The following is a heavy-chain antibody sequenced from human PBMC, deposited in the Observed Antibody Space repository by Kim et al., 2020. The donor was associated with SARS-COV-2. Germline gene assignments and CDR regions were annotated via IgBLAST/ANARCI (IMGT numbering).Heavy chain of an antibody. Sequence: GGSLRLSCAASGFTFSSYAMHWVRQAPGKGLEWVAVISYDGSNKYYADSVKGRFTISRDNSKNTLYLQMNSLRAEDTAVYYCARGRMVVVRGVIIKSDYFDYWGQGTLVTVSS. CDR3: ARGRMVVVRGVIIKSDYFDY. V-gene: IGHV3-30-3*01. CDR2: ISYDGSNK. CDR1: GFTFSSYA. D-gene: IGHD3-10*01. J-gene: IGHJ4*02.